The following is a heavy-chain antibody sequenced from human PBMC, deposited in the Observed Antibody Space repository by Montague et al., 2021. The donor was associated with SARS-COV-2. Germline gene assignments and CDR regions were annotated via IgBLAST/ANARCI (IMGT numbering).Heavy chain of an antibody. CDR2: VAYSGST. D-gene: IGHD3-9*01. Sequence: SGTLSLTCSVSGDSIGSSRTYWGWIRQPPGKGLEWIGCVAYSGSTYYNPSLQRRVTISVDTSKSQFSLKLNSVTAADTAVYYCARSQLYYDLLTGFSESYYLDYGGQGTRATVSS. J-gene: IGHJ4*02. V-gene: IGHV4-39*01. CDR1: GDSIGSSRTY. CDR3: ARSQLYYDLLTGFSESYYLDY.